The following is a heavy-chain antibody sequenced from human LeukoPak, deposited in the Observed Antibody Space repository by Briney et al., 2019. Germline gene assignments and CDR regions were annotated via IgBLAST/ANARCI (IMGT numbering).Heavy chain of an antibody. Sequence: SETLSLTCTVSGGSIGSYYWSWIRQPPGKGLEWIGYIYYSGSTNYNPSLKSRVTISVDTSKNQFSLKLSSVTAADTAVYYCARAIYDYVWGSYRLLSWFDPWGQGTLVTVSS. CDR3: ARAIYDYVWGSYRLLSWFDP. J-gene: IGHJ5*02. V-gene: IGHV4-59*01. D-gene: IGHD3-16*02. CDR1: GGSIGSYY. CDR2: IYYSGST.